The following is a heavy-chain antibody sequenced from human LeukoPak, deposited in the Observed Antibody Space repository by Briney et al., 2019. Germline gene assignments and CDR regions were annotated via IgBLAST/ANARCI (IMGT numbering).Heavy chain of an antibody. V-gene: IGHV4-4*07. J-gene: IGHJ3*02. Sequence: SETLSLTCTVSGGSISSYYWSWIRQPAGKGLEWIGRIYTSGSTNYNPSLKSRVTISVDKSKNQFSLKLSSVTAADTAVYYCARAARSVLRFLEWSDAFDIWGRGTMVTVSS. D-gene: IGHD3-3*01. CDR1: GGSISSYY. CDR2: IYTSGST. CDR3: ARAARSVLRFLEWSDAFDI.